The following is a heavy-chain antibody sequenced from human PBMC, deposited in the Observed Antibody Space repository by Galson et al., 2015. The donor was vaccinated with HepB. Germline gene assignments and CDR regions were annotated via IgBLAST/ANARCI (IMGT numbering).Heavy chain of an antibody. Sequence: SVKVSCKASGYTFSSYGISWVRQAPGQGLEWMGWISAYNGNTNYAQKLQGRVTMTTDTSTSTAYMDLRSLTSDDTAVYYCAREGGIAAAGTNDYWGQGILVTVSS. J-gene: IGHJ4*02. D-gene: IGHD6-13*01. V-gene: IGHV1-18*01. CDR2: ISAYNGNT. CDR3: AREGGIAAAGTNDY. CDR1: GYTFSSYG.